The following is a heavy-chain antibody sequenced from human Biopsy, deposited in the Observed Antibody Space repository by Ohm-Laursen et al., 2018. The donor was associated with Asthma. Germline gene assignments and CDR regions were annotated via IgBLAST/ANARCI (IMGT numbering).Heavy chain of an antibody. CDR3: TRDRFYNSVTSESFYYGVDV. J-gene: IGHJ6*02. Sequence: SLRLSCSASGFRFPIYGMHWVRQGPGKGPEWVALISYDGRETGYVDSVKGRFTISRDNFRNTVHLQMSSLRPEDSAVYYCTRDRFYNSVTSESFYYGVDVRGQGTTVTVSS. CDR1: GFRFPIYG. V-gene: IGHV3-30*03. D-gene: IGHD2-21*02. CDR2: ISYDGRET.